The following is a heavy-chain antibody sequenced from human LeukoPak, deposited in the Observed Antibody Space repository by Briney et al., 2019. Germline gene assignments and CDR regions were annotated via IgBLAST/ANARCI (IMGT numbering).Heavy chain of an antibody. CDR1: GYSISSGYY. Sequence: PSETLSLTCAVSGYSISSGYYWGWIRQPPGKGLEWIGSIYRSGSTYYNPSLKSRVTISVDTSKNQFSLKLSSVTAADTAVYYCARGYSYDSYLIDYWGQGTLVTVSS. CDR3: ARGYSYDSYLIDY. D-gene: IGHD3-22*01. V-gene: IGHV4-38-2*01. J-gene: IGHJ4*02. CDR2: IYRSGST.